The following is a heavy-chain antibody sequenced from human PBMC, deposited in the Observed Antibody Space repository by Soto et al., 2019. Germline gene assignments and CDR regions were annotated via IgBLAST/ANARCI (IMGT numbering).Heavy chain of an antibody. J-gene: IGHJ6*02. CDR3: ATASNLWFAELSGYDHYYGMDV. Sequence: SETLSLTCTVSASSITDASYWGWVRQPPGKGLEWIGSSHHGGGTYYNPSLKSRVTISVDTSKNQLSLKLTSVAAADAAVYYCATASNLWFAELSGYDHYYGMDVCGQRTLLTVSS. V-gene: IGHV4-38-2*02. CDR1: ASSITDASY. CDR2: SHHGGGT. D-gene: IGHD3-10*01.